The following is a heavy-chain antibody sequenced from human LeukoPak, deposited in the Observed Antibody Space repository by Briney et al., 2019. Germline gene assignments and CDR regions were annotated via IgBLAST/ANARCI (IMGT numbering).Heavy chain of an antibody. CDR1: GFTFSSYA. V-gene: IGHV3-23*01. Sequence: PGGSLRLSCAASGFTFSSYAMSWVRQAPGKGLEWVSTISGSGGSTYYADSVKGRFTISRDNSKNTLYLQMNSLRAEDTAVYYCAKEQFGDLNHPRRCYYGMDVWGQGTTVTVSS. CDR3: AKEQFGDLNHPRRCYYGMDV. CDR2: ISGSGGST. D-gene: IGHD3-16*01. J-gene: IGHJ6*02.